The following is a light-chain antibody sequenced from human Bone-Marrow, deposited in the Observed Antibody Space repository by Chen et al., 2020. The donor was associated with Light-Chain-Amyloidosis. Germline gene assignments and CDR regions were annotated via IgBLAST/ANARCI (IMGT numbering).Light chain of an antibody. CDR1: SSDVGGDNH. CDR2: EVT. V-gene: IGLV2-14*01. J-gene: IGLJ1*01. CDR3: SSNAVTNTLI. Sequence: QSALTQPASVSGSPGQSITISCTGTSSDVGGDNHVSWYQQHPDKAPKLMIYEVTNRPSWVPDRVSGSKSDNTASLTISGLQTEDGADYFCSSNAVTNTLIFGGGTRVTGL.